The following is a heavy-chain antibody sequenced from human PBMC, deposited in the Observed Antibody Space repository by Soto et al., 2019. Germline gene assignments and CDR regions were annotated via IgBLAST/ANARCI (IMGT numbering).Heavy chain of an antibody. D-gene: IGHD4-4*01. Sequence: GGSLRLSCAASGFTFSSYGMHWVRQAPGKWLEWVAVIWYDGSNKYYADSVKGRFTISRDNSKNTLYLQMNSLRAEDTAVYYCARTVTLTTIAVVYYYGMDVWGQGTTVTVSS. V-gene: IGHV3-33*01. CDR2: IWYDGSNK. CDR1: GFTFSSYG. J-gene: IGHJ6*02. CDR3: ARTVTLTTIAVVYYYGMDV.